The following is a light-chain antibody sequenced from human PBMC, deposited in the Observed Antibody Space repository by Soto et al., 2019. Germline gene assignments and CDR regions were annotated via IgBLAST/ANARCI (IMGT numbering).Light chain of an antibody. Sequence: QSVLTQPPSASGTPGQRVTISCSGSSSNIGSNTVNWYQQLPGTAPKLLIYSNNQRPSGVPDRFSGSKSGTSASLAISGLXSEDEADYYCAAWDDSLNVLFGGGTKLTVL. CDR3: AAWDDSLNVL. V-gene: IGLV1-44*01. J-gene: IGLJ2*01. CDR1: SSNIGSNT. CDR2: SNN.